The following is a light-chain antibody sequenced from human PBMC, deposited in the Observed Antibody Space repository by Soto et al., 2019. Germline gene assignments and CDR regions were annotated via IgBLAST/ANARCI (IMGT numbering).Light chain of an antibody. Sequence: QSALTQPRSVSGSPGQSVTISCTGTSTDVGGYNYVSWYQHHPGKAPKLMIYDVDKRPSGVPGRFSDSKSGNTASLTISGLHAEDEDDYYCCSYAGSYPFVFGTGTKVTAL. J-gene: IGLJ1*01. CDR1: STDVGGYNY. CDR2: DVD. CDR3: CSYAGSYPFV. V-gene: IGLV2-11*01.